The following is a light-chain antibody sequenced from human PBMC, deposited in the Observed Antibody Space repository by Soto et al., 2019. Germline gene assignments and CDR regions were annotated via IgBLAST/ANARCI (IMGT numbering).Light chain of an antibody. CDR2: DND. Sequence: QSVLTQPPSVSAAPGQKVTISCSGSSSNVEHNYVSWYQQLPGTAPKLLIYDNDKRPSGIPDRCSGSKSGTSATLGITGLQTGDEADYYCGTWDSSLSAGVFGGGNKVTVL. V-gene: IGLV1-51*01. J-gene: IGLJ3*02. CDR1: SSNVEHNY. CDR3: GTWDSSLSAGV.